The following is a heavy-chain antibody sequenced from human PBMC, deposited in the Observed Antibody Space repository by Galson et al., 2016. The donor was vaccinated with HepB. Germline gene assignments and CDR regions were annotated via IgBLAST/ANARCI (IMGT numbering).Heavy chain of an antibody. V-gene: IGHV1-69*13. D-gene: IGHD3-22*01. CDR2: IIPIFGTA. Sequence: SVKVSCKASGGTFSSYAISWVRQAPGQGLEWMGGIIPIFGTANYAQKFQGRVTITADESTSTAYMELSSLRSEDTAVYYCARPGASSGFALDIWGQGTMVTVSS. CDR3: ARPGASSGFALDI. J-gene: IGHJ3*02. CDR1: GGTFSSYA.